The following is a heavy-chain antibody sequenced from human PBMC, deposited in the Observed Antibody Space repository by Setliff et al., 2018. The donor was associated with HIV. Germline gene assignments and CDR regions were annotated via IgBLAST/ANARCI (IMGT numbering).Heavy chain of an antibody. Sequence: SETLSLTCDVSGGSISSNSWWTWVRQPPGKGLEWIGESNHSGSTNYNPSLKSRVTISVDTSKRQFSLNLTSVTAADTAVYYCARGPPAEDYYYYMDVWDKGTTVTVSS. CDR1: GGSISSNSW. J-gene: IGHJ6*03. CDR3: ARGPPAEDYYYYMDV. V-gene: IGHV4-4*02. CDR2: SNHSGST.